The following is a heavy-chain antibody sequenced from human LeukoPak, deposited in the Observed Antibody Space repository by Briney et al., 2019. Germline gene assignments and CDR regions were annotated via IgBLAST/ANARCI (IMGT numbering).Heavy chain of an antibody. CDR1: GYTFTSYA. Sequence: RASVKVSCKASGYTFTSYAMHWVRQAPGQRLEWMGWINAGNGNTKYSQKFQGRVTITRGTSASTAYMELSSLRSEDTAVYYCARVSTDILTGYLTFDYWGQGTLVTVSS. CDR2: INAGNGNT. V-gene: IGHV1-3*01. D-gene: IGHD3-9*01. J-gene: IGHJ4*02. CDR3: ARVSTDILTGYLTFDY.